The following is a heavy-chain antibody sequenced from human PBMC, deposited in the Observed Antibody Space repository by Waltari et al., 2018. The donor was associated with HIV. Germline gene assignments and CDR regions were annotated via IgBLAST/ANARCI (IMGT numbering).Heavy chain of an antibody. J-gene: IGHJ4*02. V-gene: IGHV4-34*01. Sequence: QVQLQQWGAGLLKPSETLSLTCAVCGGSFSGYYWPWIRQPPGKGPEGIGEINHSGSVDYNPTFKGRVTISIDTSKKQFSLKLSYVTAADTAVDYCARCQDYDFWSGYYDDHWGQGTLVTVSS. CDR1: GGSFSGYY. CDR2: INHSGSV. CDR3: ARCQDYDFWSGYYDDH. D-gene: IGHD3-3*01.